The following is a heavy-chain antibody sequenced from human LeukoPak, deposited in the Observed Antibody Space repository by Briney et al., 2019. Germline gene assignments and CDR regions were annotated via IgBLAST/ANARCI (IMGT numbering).Heavy chain of an antibody. D-gene: IGHD1-14*01. Sequence: SETLSLTCAVSGYSISSGYYWGWIRQPPGKGLEWIGSIYHSGSTYYNPSLKSRVTIPVDTSKNQFSLKLSSVTAADTAVYYCARDNRREAFDIWGQGTMVTVSS. CDR1: GYSISSGYY. V-gene: IGHV4-38-2*02. CDR2: IYHSGST. J-gene: IGHJ3*02. CDR3: ARDNRREAFDI.